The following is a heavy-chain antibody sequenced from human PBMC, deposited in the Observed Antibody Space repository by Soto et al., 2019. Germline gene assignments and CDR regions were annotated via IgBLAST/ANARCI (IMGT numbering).Heavy chain of an antibody. V-gene: IGHV1-2*04. CDR1: GYTFTGYY. CDR3: ATSSVWLAQFDY. J-gene: IGHJ4*02. Sequence: ASVKVSCKASGYTFTGYYMHWVRQAPGQGLEWMGWINPNSGGTNYAQKFQGWVTMTRDTSISTAYMELSSLRSEDTAVYYCATSSVWLAQFDYWGQGTLVTVSS. D-gene: IGHD6-19*01. CDR2: INPNSGGT.